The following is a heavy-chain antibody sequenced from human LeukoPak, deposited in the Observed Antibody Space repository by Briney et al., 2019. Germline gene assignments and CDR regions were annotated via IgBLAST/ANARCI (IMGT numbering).Heavy chain of an antibody. Sequence: SETLSLTCTVSGYSISSGYYWGWIRQPPGKGLEWIGSIYHSGSTYYNPSLKSRVTISVVTSKNQFSLKLSSVTAADTAVYYCARGNYYDSSGYYFHSYYYMDVWGKGTTVTVSS. CDR2: IYHSGST. CDR1: GYSISSGYY. CDR3: ARGNYYDSSGYYFHSYYYMDV. V-gene: IGHV4-38-2*02. J-gene: IGHJ6*03. D-gene: IGHD3-22*01.